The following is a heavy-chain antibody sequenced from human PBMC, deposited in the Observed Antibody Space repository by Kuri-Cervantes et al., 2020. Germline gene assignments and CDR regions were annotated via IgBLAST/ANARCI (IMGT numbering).Heavy chain of an antibody. CDR3: ARDWSMEV. J-gene: IGHJ6*03. V-gene: IGHV3-30*01. CDR2: ISYDGSNK. CDR1: GFTFSSYA. D-gene: IGHD3-3*01. Sequence: GGSLRLSCAASGFTFSSYAMHWVRQAPGKGLEWVAVISYDGSNKYYADSVKGRFTISRDNSKNTLYLQMNSLRAEDTALYYCARDWSMEVWGKGTTVTVSS.